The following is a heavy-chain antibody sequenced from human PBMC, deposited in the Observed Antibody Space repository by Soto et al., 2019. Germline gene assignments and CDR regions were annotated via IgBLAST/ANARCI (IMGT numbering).Heavy chain of an antibody. CDR1: GGSMSGYH. D-gene: IGHD3-10*01. Sequence: QVELQESGPRLVRPSETLYLTCTVSGGSMSGYHWSWVRQPAGKGLEWIGRVHSTGSTDYNPSVESRITVSLDTSKKQFSLKLRSVTAAETGLYFCARDSVSLTLFDYWGQGILVTVSS. J-gene: IGHJ4*02. CDR2: VHSTGST. CDR3: ARDSVSLTLFDY. V-gene: IGHV4-4*07.